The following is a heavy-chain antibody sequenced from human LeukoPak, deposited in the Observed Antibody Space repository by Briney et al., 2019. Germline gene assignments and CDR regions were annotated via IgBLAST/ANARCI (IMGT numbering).Heavy chain of an antibody. D-gene: IGHD3-3*01. CDR2: ISWNSGSI. V-gene: IGHV3-9*01. CDR1: GFTFDDYA. CDR3: AKGGFSVFGVVIDY. Sequence: GGSLRLSCAASGFTFDDYAMHWVRQAPGKGLEWASGISWNSGSIGYADSVKGRFTISRDNAKNSLYLQMNSLRAEDTALYYCAKGGFSVFGVVIDYWGQGTLVTVSS. J-gene: IGHJ4*02.